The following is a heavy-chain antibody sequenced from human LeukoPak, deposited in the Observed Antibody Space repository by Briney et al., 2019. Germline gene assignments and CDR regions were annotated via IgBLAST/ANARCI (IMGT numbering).Heavy chain of an antibody. CDR1: GFTFSSYG. D-gene: IGHD6-13*01. Sequence: GGSLRLSCAASGFTFSSYGMHWVRQAPGKGLEWVAFIRYDGSNKYYADSVKGRFTISRDNSKNTLYLQMNSLRAEDTAVYYCATLYDRDSSSWYGSNAFDIWGQGTMVTVSS. J-gene: IGHJ3*02. CDR2: IRYDGSNK. V-gene: IGHV3-30*02. CDR3: ATLYDRDSSSWYGSNAFDI.